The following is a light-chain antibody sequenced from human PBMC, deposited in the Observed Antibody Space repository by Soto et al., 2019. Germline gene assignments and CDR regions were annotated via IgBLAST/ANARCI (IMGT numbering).Light chain of an antibody. CDR2: GAS. V-gene: IGKV3-15*01. CDR1: ESVSSS. CDR3: QQYNKWRT. J-gene: IGKJ1*01. Sequence: EIAMTQSPATLSVSPGERVTLSCRASESVSSSIAWYQQRTGQAPRLLIYGASTRATGIPARFSGSGSGTEFTLTISSLQSGDFAIYYCQQYNKWRTFGQGTKVEIK.